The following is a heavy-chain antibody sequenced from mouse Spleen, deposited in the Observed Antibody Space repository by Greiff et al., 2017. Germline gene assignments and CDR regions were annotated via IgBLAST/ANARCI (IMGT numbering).Heavy chain of an antibody. V-gene: IGHV5-9-3*01. CDR2: ISSGGSYT. J-gene: IGHJ1*01. Sequence: DVKLVESGGGLVKPGGSLKLSCAASGFTFSSYAMSWVRQTPEKRLEWVATISSGGSYTYYPDSVKGRFTISRDNAKNTLYLQMSSLRSEDTAMYYCARQPFYYGSSYNWYFDVWGAGTTVTVSS. CDR1: GFTFSSYA. D-gene: IGHD1-1*01. CDR3: ARQPFYYGSSYNWYFDV.